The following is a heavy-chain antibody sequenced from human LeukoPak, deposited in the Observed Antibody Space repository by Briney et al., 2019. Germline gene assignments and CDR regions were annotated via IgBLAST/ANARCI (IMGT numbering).Heavy chain of an antibody. V-gene: IGHV1-18*01. Sequence: GASVKVSCKASGYTFINYGITWVRQAPGQGLEWMGLVSAYNGNTNYAQKFQDRVTMTTDTSTSTAYMELRSLRSDDTAVYYCARPGQLVRGGLDYWGQGTLVTVSS. D-gene: IGHD6-13*01. J-gene: IGHJ4*02. CDR3: ARPGQLVRGGLDY. CDR1: GYTFINYG. CDR2: VSAYNGNT.